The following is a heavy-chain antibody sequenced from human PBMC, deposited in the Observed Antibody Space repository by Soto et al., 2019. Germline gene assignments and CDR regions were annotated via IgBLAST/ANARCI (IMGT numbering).Heavy chain of an antibody. CDR1: GGSISSYY. CDR2: IYYSGST. J-gene: IGHJ4*02. CDR3: AAESTSTSRTIDY. D-gene: IGHD2-2*01. V-gene: IGHV4-59*01. Sequence: SETLSLTCTVAGGSISSYYWSWIRQPPGKGLEWIGYIYYSGSTDYNPSLKSRVTILVDTSKNQSSLKLSSVTAADTAVYYCAAESTSTSRTIDYWGQGTLVTVSS.